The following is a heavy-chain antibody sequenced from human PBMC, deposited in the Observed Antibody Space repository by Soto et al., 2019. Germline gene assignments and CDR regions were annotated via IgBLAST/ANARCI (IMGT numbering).Heavy chain of an antibody. J-gene: IGHJ4*02. CDR2: ISGSGGST. CDR3: AKDPDDDYDILTGYSDY. D-gene: IGHD3-9*01. CDR1: GFTFSSYA. Sequence: GGSLRLSCAASGFTFSSYAMSWVRQAPGKGLEWVSAISGSGGSTYYADSVKGPFTISRDNSKNTLYLQMNSPRAEDTALYYCAKDPDDDYDILTGYSDYWGQRTLVTVSS. V-gene: IGHV3-23*01.